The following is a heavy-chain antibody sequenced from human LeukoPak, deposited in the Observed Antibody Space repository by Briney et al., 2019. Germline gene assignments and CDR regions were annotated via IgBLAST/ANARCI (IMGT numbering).Heavy chain of an antibody. CDR3: ARADNIVVVVAVAY. CDR2: ISYDGSNK. CDR1: RFTYSSYA. D-gene: IGHD2-15*01. Sequence: GGSLRLSCAASRFTYSSYAMHWVRQAPGKGLEWVAVISYDGSNKYYADSVKGRFTISRDNSKNTLYLQMNSLRAEDTAVYYCARADNIVVVVAVAYWVQGSLVSVSS. V-gene: IGHV3-30*01. J-gene: IGHJ4*02.